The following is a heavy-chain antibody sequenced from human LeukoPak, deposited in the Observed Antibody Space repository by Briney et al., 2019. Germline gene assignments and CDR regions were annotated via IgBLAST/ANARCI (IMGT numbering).Heavy chain of an antibody. Sequence: TLSLTCTVSGGSISSYYWSWIRQPPGKGLEWLALIYWDDDKRYSPSLKSRLTITKDTSKNQVVLTMTNMDPVDTATYYCAHRTSAMAHFDYWGQGTLVTVSS. V-gene: IGHV2-5*08. J-gene: IGHJ4*02. CDR1: GGSISSYYW. CDR3: AHRTSAMAHFDY. CDR2: IYWDDDK. D-gene: IGHD5-18*01.